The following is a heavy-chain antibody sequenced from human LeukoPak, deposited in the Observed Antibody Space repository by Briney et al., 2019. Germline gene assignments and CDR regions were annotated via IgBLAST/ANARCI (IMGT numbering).Heavy chain of an antibody. D-gene: IGHD3-22*01. CDR2: ISGSGSRT. CDR3: ASGYYSWYFDY. CDR1: GFTFSTYA. J-gene: IGHJ4*02. V-gene: IGHV3-23*01. Sequence: GGSLRLSCAASGFTFSTYAMSWVRQAPGKGPEWVSGISGSGSRTYYADSVKGRFIISRDNDENTLYLQMNSLRAEDTAVYYCASGYYSWYFDYWGQGTLVTVSS.